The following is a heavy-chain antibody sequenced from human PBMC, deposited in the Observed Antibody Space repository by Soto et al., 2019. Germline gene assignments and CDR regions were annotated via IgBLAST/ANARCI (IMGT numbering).Heavy chain of an antibody. D-gene: IGHD2-15*01. CDR3: ARVRQGCSANHCYFDP. J-gene: IGHJ5*01. Sequence: QVHLQESGPGLVAPSGTLSLTCTLSGGSVRAPDWWNWVRQSPDKGLEWIAEVHISGHSNYNPSLRSRVRVSIDSSKDQVYLNLNSVTAADTAIYYCARVRQGCSANHCYFDPWSQGTQVTISS. V-gene: IGHV4-4*02. CDR2: VHISGHS. CDR1: GGSVRAPDW.